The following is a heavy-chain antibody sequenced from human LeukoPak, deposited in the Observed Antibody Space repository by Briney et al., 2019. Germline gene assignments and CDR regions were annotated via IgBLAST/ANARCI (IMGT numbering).Heavy chain of an antibody. Sequence: ASVRVSCEASGGTFSSYTISGVREAHGQGGEGMGRIIIILGIANYAQKFQGRDTITADKYTSRDYMEVKSVRYGDTAGYYWARRSGYHYYYMDLWGKGTPVTVSS. J-gene: IGHJ6*03. CDR1: GGTFSSYT. V-gene: IGHV1-69*02. CDR3: ARRSGYHYYYMDL. D-gene: IGHD3-10*01. CDR2: IIIILGIA.